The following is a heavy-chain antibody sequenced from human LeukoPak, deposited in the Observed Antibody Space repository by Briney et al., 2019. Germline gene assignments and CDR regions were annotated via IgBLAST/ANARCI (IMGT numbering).Heavy chain of an antibody. V-gene: IGHV3-30*18. J-gene: IGHJ4*02. D-gene: IGHD3-22*01. CDR2: ISYDGSNK. CDR1: GFTFSSYG. CDR3: AKDLALDRGYDSGGYYPDY. Sequence: PGGSLRLSCAASGFTFSSYGMHWVRQAPGKGLEWVAVISYDGSNKYYADSVKGRFTISRDNSKNTLYLQMNSLRAEDTAVYYCAKDLALDRGYDSGGYYPDYWGQGTLVTVSS.